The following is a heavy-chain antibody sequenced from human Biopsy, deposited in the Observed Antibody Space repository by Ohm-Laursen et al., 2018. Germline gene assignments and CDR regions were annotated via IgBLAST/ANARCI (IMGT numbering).Heavy chain of an antibody. Sequence: SLRLSCAASGFSFSSYGMHWVRQAPGKGLEWVAVLWYDGTNKYHADSVKGRFTISRDNSKNTLYLQMNSLRAEDTAMYYCARPTNARAGGAPFDIWGQGTMVTVSS. CDR3: ARPTNARAGGAPFDI. CDR2: LWYDGTNK. CDR1: GFSFSSYG. J-gene: IGHJ3*02. D-gene: IGHD1-1*01. V-gene: IGHV3-33*01.